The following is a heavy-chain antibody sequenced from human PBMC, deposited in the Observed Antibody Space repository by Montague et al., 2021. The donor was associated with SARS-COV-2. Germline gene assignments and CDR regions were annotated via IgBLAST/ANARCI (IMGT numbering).Heavy chain of an antibody. J-gene: IGHJ4*02. CDR2: VYESGRT. CDR1: GGFISSSIDY. V-gene: IGHV4-39*01. D-gene: IGHD1-1*01. Sequence: SETLSLTCTVSGGFISSSIDYWGWIRQPPGQGLEWIGSVYESGRTYYNPSLKSRVTISVDTSQNRFSLKLRSVTAADTAVYYCGRFRGVSWGADGTGPSDYWGQGTLVTVSS. CDR3: GRFRGVSWGADGTGPSDY.